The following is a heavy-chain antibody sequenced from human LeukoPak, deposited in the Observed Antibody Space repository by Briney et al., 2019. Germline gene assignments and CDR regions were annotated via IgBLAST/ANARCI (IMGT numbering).Heavy chain of an antibody. CDR3: ATRAVEMATTEFFDY. J-gene: IGHJ4*02. Sequence: PGGSLRLSCAASGFTVSSNYMSWVRQAPGKGLEWVSVIYSGGSTYYADSVKGRFTISRDNSKNTLYLQMNSLRAEDTAVYYCATRAVEMATTEFFDYWGQGTLVTVSS. V-gene: IGHV3-53*01. CDR1: GFTVSSNY. D-gene: IGHD5-24*01. CDR2: IYSGGST.